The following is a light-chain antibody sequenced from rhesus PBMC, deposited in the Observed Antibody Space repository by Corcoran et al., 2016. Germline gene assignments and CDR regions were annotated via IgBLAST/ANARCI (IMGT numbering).Light chain of an antibody. V-gene: IGLV2-32*02. J-gene: IGLJ1*01. Sequence: QAALPQPRSVSGSPGQSVTISCTGTSSDIGGFNYVSWYQQHPGTALKLLISEVTKRPSGVPYRFSGSEAGNTASLTISGLQTEDEADYHCSSDAGSYTYVFGAGTRFTVL. CDR2: EVT. CDR1: SSDIGGFNY. CDR3: SSDAGSYTYV.